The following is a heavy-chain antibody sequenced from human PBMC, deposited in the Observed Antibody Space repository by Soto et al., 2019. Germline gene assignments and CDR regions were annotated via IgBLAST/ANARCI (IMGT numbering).Heavy chain of an antibody. CDR2: IYYSGST. CDR3: ARAYSHTSLYVDY. V-gene: IGHV4-30-4*01. Sequence: SETLSLTCTVSGGSISSGDYYWSWIRQPPGKGLERIGYIYYSGSTYYNPSLKSRVTISVDTSKNQFSLKLGSVTAADTAVYYCARAYSHTSLYVDYWGQGTLVTVSS. J-gene: IGHJ4*02. D-gene: IGHD2-21*01. CDR1: GGSISSGDYY.